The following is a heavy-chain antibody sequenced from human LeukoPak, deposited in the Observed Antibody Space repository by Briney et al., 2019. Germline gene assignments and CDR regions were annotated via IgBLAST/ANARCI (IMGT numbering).Heavy chain of an antibody. Sequence: SETLSLTCTVSGGSISSYYWSWIRQPPGEGLEWIGYIYYTGSTNYNPSLKSRATISVDTSKNQFSLNLSSVTAADTAVYYCARGRVSGSYLRAFNYWGQGTLVTVSS. D-gene: IGHD1-26*01. CDR3: ARGRVSGSYLRAFNY. V-gene: IGHV4-59*01. CDR1: GGSISSYY. J-gene: IGHJ4*02. CDR2: IYYTGST.